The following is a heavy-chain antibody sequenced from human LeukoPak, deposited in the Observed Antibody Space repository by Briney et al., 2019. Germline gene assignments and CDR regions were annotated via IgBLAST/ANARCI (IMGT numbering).Heavy chain of an antibody. J-gene: IGHJ4*02. CDR3: ASDSASSRWFR. V-gene: IGHV4-31*11. CDR2: IHYGGSA. D-gene: IGHD4-23*01. CDR1: GGAISSSLY. Sequence: SETLSLTCGVSGGAISSSLYWSWIRQVPGKGLGWIGYIHYGGSASYNPSLTSRIVISVDTSKNQFSLELRSVTAADTAVYYCASDSASSRWFRWGQGTLVTVSS.